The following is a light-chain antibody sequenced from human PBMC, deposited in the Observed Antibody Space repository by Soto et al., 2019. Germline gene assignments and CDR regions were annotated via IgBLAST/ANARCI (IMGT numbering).Light chain of an antibody. V-gene: IGKV3-15*01. Sequence: EIVMTQSPATLSLSPGERATLSCMASQSVSSNLAWYQQKPGQAPRLLVYGASTRPTGIPTRFSGSGSGTEFTLTISSLQSEDFAVYYCQQYNNWPLWTFGQGTKVDI. CDR3: QQYNNWPLWT. CDR2: GAS. CDR1: QSVSSN. J-gene: IGKJ1*01.